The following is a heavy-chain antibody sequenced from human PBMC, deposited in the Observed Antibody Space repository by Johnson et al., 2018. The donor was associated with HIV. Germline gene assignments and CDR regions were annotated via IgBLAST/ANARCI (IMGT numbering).Heavy chain of an antibody. D-gene: IGHD6-6*01. J-gene: IGHJ3*02. CDR1: GFTFDDSA. Sequence: VQLVESGGGLVQPGRSLRLSCAASGFTFDDSAMHWVRQAPGKGLEWVSGISWNSGSIGYADSVTGRFTISRDNAKNSLYLQMNSLRAEDTAGYYCASEEYSSSAGAFDIWGQGTMVTVSS. CDR3: ASEEYSSSAGAFDI. CDR2: ISWNSGSI. V-gene: IGHV3-9*01.